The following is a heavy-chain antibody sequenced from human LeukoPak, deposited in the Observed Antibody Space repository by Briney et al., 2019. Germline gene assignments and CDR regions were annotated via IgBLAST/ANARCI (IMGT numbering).Heavy chain of an antibody. D-gene: IGHD6-6*01. CDR3: AKDRWRDGSSSFDN. V-gene: IGHV1-18*01. CDR2: ISTYNGNT. CDR1: GYTFTSYS. Sequence: ASVKVSCKASGYTFTSYSINWVRQAPGQGLEWMGWISTYNGNTNYAQKLQGRVTMTTDTSTSTAYMELRSLRSDDTAVYRAKDRWRDGSSSFDNWGQGTLVTVSS. J-gene: IGHJ4*02.